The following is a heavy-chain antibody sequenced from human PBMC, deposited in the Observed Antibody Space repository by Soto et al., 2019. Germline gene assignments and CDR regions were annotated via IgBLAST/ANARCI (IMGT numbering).Heavy chain of an antibody. V-gene: IGHV3-23*01. CDR1: GFTFSNYA. J-gene: IGHJ4*02. CDR3: AKMAWFGDPPGGDY. D-gene: IGHD3-10*01. CDR2: ISGSGGTT. Sequence: GGSLRLSCGASGFTFSNYAMSWVRQAPGKGLEWVAVISGSGGTTYYADSVKGRFTISRDNSKNTLYLQMNSLRAEDTALYFCAKMAWFGDPPGGDYWGQGTLVTVSS.